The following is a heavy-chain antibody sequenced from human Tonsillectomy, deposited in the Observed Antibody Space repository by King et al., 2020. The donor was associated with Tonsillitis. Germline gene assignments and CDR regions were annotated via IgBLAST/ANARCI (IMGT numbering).Heavy chain of an antibody. CDR1: VFTFRNYY. CDR2: TLHKDARYTT. D-gene: IGHD1-26*01. CDR3: ARDYYGSYDY. V-gene: IGHV3-72*01. J-gene: IGHJ4*02. Sequence: VQLVESGGGFVQPGGSLRLSCAASVFTFRNYYMDWVRHTPGTGLEWVGRTLHKDARYTTTYAASVKVRFTISRDDSNNSLFLQMNSLRTEDTAVYYFARDYYGSYDYWGQGTPVTVSS.